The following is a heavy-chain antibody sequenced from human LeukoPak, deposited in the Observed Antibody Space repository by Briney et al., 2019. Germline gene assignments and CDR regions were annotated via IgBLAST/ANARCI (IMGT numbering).Heavy chain of an antibody. Sequence: GGSLRLSCAASGFTFSSYAMSWVRQAPGKGLEWVSAISGSGGSTYYADSVKGRFTISRDNSKNTPYLQMNSRRAEDTAVYYCAKDRSCSSTSCYAYYYYYYGMDVWGQGTTVTVSS. CDR3: AKDRSCSSTSCYAYYYYYYGMDV. CDR2: ISGSGGST. V-gene: IGHV3-23*01. J-gene: IGHJ6*02. D-gene: IGHD2-2*01. CDR1: GFTFSSYA.